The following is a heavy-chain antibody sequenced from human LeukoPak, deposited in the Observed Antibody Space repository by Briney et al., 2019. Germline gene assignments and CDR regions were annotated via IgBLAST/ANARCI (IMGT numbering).Heavy chain of an antibody. Sequence: SGGSLRLSCAASGFTFSSYWMSWVRQAPGKGLEWVANIKQDGSEKYYVDSVKGRFTISRDNAANTLFLQMNSLRADDTAVYYCARDSGPGSALHLWFGNVPYYFDYWGQGSQVTVSS. J-gene: IGHJ4*02. CDR1: GFTFSSYW. D-gene: IGHD3-10*01. CDR2: IKQDGSEK. V-gene: IGHV3-7*01. CDR3: ARDSGPGSALHLWFGNVPYYFDY.